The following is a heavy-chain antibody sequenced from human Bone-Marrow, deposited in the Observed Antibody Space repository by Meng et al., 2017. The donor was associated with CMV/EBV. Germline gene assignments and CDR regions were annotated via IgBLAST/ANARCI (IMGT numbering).Heavy chain of an antibody. CDR3: AGRGPYGRALDV. CDR2: IIPYLDEP. V-gene: IGHV1-69*10. J-gene: IGHJ3*01. D-gene: IGHD3-10*01. Sequence: SVKVSCKASGGTSNTYTFNWVRQAPGRGLEWMGGIIPYLDEPNYAQTFQGRVTITSDRSTAAYMELSSLRSEDTAVYFCAGRGPYGRALDVWGQGTWVTGSS. CDR1: GGTSNTYT.